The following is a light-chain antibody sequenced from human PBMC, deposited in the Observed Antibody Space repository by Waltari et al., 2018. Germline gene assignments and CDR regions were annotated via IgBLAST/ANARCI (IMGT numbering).Light chain of an antibody. CDR1: QSVSSD. J-gene: IGKJ1*01. Sequence: EIVMTQSPATLSVSPGEGATLTCRASQSVSSDLAWYQQKPGQTPRLLIYDASTRATGLPARFSGSGDGTEFTLTISSLQSEDFAVYYCQQYNNWPWTFGQGTKVEIK. V-gene: IGKV3-15*01. CDR3: QQYNNWPWT. CDR2: DAS.